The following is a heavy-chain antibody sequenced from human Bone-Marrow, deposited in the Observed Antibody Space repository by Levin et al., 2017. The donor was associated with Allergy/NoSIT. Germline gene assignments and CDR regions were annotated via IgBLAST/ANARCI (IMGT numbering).Heavy chain of an antibody. D-gene: IGHD1-1*01. CDR3: AKSRNEARGPFDY. Sequence: GGSLRLSCAASGFPFSSYAMSWVRQAPGKGLEWVSAISGGGGSTYYADSVKGRFTIYRDKSKNTLDLQMNSLRAEDTAVYNCAKSRNEARGPFDYWGQGTLVTVSS. V-gene: IGHV3-23*01. CDR2: ISGGGGST. J-gene: IGHJ4*02. CDR1: GFPFSSYA.